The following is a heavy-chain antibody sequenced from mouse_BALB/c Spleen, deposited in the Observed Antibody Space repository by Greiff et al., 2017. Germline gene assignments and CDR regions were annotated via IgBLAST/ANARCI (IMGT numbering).Heavy chain of an antibody. V-gene: IGHV3-2*02. CDR1: GYSITSDYA. D-gene: IGHD2-14*01. CDR2: ISYSGST. Sequence: EVKLMESGPGLVKPSQSLSLTCTVTGYSITSDYAWNWIRQFPGNKLEWMGYISYSGSTSYNPSLKSRISITRDTSKNQFFLQLNSVTTEDTATYYCARRRYYYYAMDYWGQGTSVTVSS. J-gene: IGHJ4*01. CDR3: ARRRYYYYAMDY.